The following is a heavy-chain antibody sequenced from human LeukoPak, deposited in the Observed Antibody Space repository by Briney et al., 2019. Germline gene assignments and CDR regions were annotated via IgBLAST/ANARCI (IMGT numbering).Heavy chain of an antibody. J-gene: IGHJ6*02. V-gene: IGHV4-59*08. D-gene: IGHD2-15*01. CDR3: ARHGTGCSGGSCYYYYYGMDV. CDR1: GGSISSYY. CDR2: IYYSGST. Sequence: PSETLSLTCTVSGGSISSYYWSWIRQPPGKGLEWIGYIYYSGSTNYNPSLKSRVTISVDTSKNQFSLKLSSVTAADTAVYYCARHGTGCSGGSCYYYYYGMDVWGQGTTVTVSS.